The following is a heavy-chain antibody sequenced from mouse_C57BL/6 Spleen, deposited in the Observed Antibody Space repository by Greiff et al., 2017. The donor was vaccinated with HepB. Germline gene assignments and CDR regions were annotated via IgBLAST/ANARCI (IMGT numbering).Heavy chain of an antibody. Sequence: VQVVESGPELVKPGASVKLSCKASGYTFTSYDINWVKQRPGQGLEWIGWIYPRDGSTKYNEKFKGKATLTVDTSSSTAYMELHSLTSEDSAVYFCAREIYYGYDDGAWFAYWGQGTLVTVSA. CDR3: AREIYYGYDDGAWFAY. CDR1: GYTFTSYD. CDR2: IYPRDGST. J-gene: IGHJ3*01. V-gene: IGHV1-85*01. D-gene: IGHD2-2*01.